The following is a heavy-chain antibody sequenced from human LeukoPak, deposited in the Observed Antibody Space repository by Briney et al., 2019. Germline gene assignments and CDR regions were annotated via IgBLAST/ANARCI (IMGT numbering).Heavy chain of an antibody. CDR1: GFTFSDYY. J-gene: IGHJ4*02. CDR2: ISSSSSYT. D-gene: IGHD5-18*01. Sequence: GGSLRLSCAASGFTFSDYYMGWIRQAPGKGLEWVSYISSSSSYTNYADSVKGRFTISRDNAKNSLYLQMNSLRAEDTAVYYCARGVVPAASVDTAMVSPDYWGQGTLVTVSS. V-gene: IGHV3-11*06. CDR3: ARGVVPAASVDTAMVSPDY.